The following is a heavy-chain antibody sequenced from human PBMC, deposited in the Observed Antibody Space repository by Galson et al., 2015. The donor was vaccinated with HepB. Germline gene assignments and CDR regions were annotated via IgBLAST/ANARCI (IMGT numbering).Heavy chain of an antibody. J-gene: IGHJ4*02. CDR3: VKDWGRSSSWGDY. CDR1: GFTFSLYT. V-gene: IGHV3-23*01. D-gene: IGHD6-13*01. CDR2: ISVGGDDT. Sequence: SLRLSCAASGFTFSLYTMSWVRQAPGKGLEWVSAISVGGDDTYYADSVKGRFTVSRDNSKNTLFLQMNSLRAEDTAVYYCVKDWGRSSSWGDYWGQGTLVTVSS.